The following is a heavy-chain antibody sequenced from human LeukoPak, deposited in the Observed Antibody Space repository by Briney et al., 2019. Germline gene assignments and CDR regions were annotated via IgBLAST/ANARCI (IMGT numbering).Heavy chain of an antibody. J-gene: IGHJ4*02. V-gene: IGHV3-7*01. CDR2: INPDGNKK. D-gene: IGHD3-16*01. CDR3: AREWGYYDY. CDR1: GLTFSSSW. Sequence: AGGSLRLSCAVSGLTFSSSWMDWVRQAPGKGLEWVASINPDGNKKYSADSVKGRFPISRDNAENSLYLQMNSLRAEDTAVYYCAREWGYYDYWGQGTLVTVSS.